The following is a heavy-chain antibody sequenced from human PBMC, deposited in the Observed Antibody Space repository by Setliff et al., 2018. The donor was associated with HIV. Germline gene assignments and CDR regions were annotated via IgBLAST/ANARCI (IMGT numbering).Heavy chain of an antibody. CDR2: IYNGGAS. CDR3: AREAPSEPTRYYNFWSGYPDWFDP. V-gene: IGHV4-39*07. Sequence: TLSLTCIVSGDSINSGSYYWGWIRQPPGKGLEWIGTIYNGGASHYNPSLKSRVIIFLDTSKNQFSLELTPVTAADTAVYYCAREAPSEPTRYYNFWSGYPDWFDPWGQGTLVTV. J-gene: IGHJ5*02. D-gene: IGHD3-3*01. CDR1: GDSINSGSYY.